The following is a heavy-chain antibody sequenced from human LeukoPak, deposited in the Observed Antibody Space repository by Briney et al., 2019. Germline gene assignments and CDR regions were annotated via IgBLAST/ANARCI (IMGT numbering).Heavy chain of an antibody. CDR3: VRGRYSSGWFKNKNGFDP. CDR1: GVAISRGGYA. Sequence: PSENLSLTCAVSGVAISRGGYAWNWIRQPPGKGLEWIAYIYHSATTYYNPSLKSRATISVDTSKNQFSLKLSSVTAADTAVYYCVRGRYSSGWFKNKNGFDPWGQGIPVTVSS. CDR2: IYHSATT. J-gene: IGHJ5*02. D-gene: IGHD6-19*01. V-gene: IGHV4-30-2*05.